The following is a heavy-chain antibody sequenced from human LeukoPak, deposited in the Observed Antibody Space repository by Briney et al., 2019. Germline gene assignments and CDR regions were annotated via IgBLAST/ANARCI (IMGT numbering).Heavy chain of an antibody. CDR1: GGSISSGGYC. D-gene: IGHD3-3*01. CDR2: IYHSGST. CDR3: ARVESSYYDFWSGWVDI. Sequence: KPSETLSLTCTVSGGSISSGGYCWSWIRQPPGKGLEWIGYIYHSGSTYYNPSLKSRVTISVDRSKNQFSLKLSSVTAADTAVYYCARVESSYYDFWSGWVDIWGQGTMVTVSS. J-gene: IGHJ3*02. V-gene: IGHV4-30-2*01.